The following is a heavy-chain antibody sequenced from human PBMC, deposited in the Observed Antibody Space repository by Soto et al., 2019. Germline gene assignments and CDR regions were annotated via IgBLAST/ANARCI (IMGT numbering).Heavy chain of an antibody. CDR3: ARGIYLGPSGYYLEF. J-gene: IGHJ4*02. Sequence: QLQLQESGPGLVKPSETLSLSCSVSGDSIRNRNYYWAWIRQPPGKGLEWIVSRYDDASTFYNPSLQXRXTXXIDTSKKQLSLKVTSVTAADTAVYYCARGIYLGPSGYYLEFWGQGTLVTVSS. V-gene: IGHV4-39*01. D-gene: IGHD3-22*01. CDR1: GDSIRNRNYY. CDR2: RYDDAST.